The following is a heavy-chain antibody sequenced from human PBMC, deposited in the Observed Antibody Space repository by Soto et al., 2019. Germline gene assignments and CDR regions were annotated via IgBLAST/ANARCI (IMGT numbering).Heavy chain of an antibody. CDR3: ARGLGTNGLDV. V-gene: IGHV1-18*04. CDR2: ISTYSDNT. Sequence: ASVKVSCKASGYKFITYGITWVRQAPGQGLEWMGGISTYSDNTDYAQSLQDRVTMTTDTSTSKVYLELGSLRSDDTAVYYCARGLGTNGLDVWGKGTAVTVSS. D-gene: IGHD3-16*01. J-gene: IGHJ6*04. CDR1: GYKFITYG.